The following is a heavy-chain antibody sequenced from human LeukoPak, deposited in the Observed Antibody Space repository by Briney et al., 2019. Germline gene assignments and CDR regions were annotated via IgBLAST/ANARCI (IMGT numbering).Heavy chain of an antibody. V-gene: IGHV5-51*01. CDR3: ARQDSRAYSH. J-gene: IGHJ4*02. D-gene: IGHD3-22*01. Sequence: GESLKISCRSSGYSFTSYWIAWVRQMPGKGLEWMGIIYPSDSDTTYSPSFQGQVTISADKSINTAYLQWSSLKSSDTAMYYCARQDSRAYSHWGQGTLVTVSS. CDR2: IYPSDSDT. CDR1: GYSFTSYW.